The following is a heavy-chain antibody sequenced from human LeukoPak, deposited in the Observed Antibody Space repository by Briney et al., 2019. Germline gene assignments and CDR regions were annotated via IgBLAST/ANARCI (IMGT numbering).Heavy chain of an antibody. D-gene: IGHD3-9*01. CDR1: GFTFSSYA. CDR2: ISGSGGTT. Sequence: GGSLRLSCAASGFTFSSYAMSWVRQAPGKGLEWVSGISGSGGTTYSADSVRGRFTISRDDSKNTLYLQTNSLRAEDTAVYYCAKYPTTGYSYYFDYWGQGTLVTVSS. V-gene: IGHV3-23*01. J-gene: IGHJ4*02. CDR3: AKYPTTGYSYYFDY.